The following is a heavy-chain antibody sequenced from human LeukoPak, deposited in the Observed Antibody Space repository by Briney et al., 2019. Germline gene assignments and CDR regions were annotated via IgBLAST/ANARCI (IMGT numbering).Heavy chain of an antibody. CDR1: GFTFSSYA. CDR3: ARDRIRPGYSSSWVFDY. V-gene: IGHV3-30-3*01. CDR2: ISYDGSNK. J-gene: IGHJ4*02. D-gene: IGHD6-13*01. Sequence: GRSLRLSCAASGFTFSSYAMHWVRQAPGKGLEWVAVISYDGSNKYYADSVKGRFTISRDNSKNTLYLQMNSLRAEDTAVYYCARDRIRPGYSSSWVFDYWGQGTLVTVSS.